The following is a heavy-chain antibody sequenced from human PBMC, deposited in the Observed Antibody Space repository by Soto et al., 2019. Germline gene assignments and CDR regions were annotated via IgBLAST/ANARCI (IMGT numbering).Heavy chain of an antibody. V-gene: IGHV4-39*01. CDR2: IYYIGTT. Sequence: PSETLSLTCTVSGDSIDTSRYYWGWIRQPPGKGLEWLGSIYYIGTTYYNPSLKSRVTISADPSKNQFSLKLSSVTAADTAFYYCARLRGAFLISTTKWFDPLGQGNLLTVSS. CDR3: ARLRGAFLISTTKWFDP. J-gene: IGHJ5*02. CDR1: GDSIDTSRYY. D-gene: IGHD2-2*01.